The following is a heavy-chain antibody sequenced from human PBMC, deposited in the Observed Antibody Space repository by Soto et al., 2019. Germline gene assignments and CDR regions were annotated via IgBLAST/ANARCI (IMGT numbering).Heavy chain of an antibody. CDR3: AGDTYYYDSSGYYQHNWFDP. CDR2: IYYSGST. J-gene: IGHJ5*02. D-gene: IGHD3-22*01. V-gene: IGHV4-39*01. CDR1: GGSISSSSYD. Sequence: SETLFLTCTVSGGSISSSSYDWGWIRQPPGKGLEWIGSIYYSGSTYYNPSLKGRVTISVDTSKNQFSLKLSSVTAADTAVYYCAGDTYYYDSSGYYQHNWFDPWGQGTLVTVSS.